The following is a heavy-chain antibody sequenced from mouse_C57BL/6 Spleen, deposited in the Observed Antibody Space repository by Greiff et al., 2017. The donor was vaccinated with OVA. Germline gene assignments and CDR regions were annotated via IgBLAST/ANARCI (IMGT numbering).Heavy chain of an antibody. V-gene: IGHV5-16*01. CDR3: ARELGGDYFDY. Sequence: EVQLVESEGGLVQPGSSMKLSCTASGFTFSDYYMAWVRQVPEKGLEWVANINYDGSSTYYLDSLKSRFIISRDNAKNILYLQMSSLKSEDTATYYCARELGGDYFDYWGQGTTLTVSS. CDR1: GFTFSDYY. D-gene: IGHD4-1*01. CDR2: INYDGSST. J-gene: IGHJ2*01.